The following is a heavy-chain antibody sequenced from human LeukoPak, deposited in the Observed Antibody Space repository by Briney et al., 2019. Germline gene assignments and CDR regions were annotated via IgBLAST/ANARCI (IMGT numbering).Heavy chain of an antibody. CDR1: GFTFSAYS. Sequence: GGSLRLSCAASGFTFSAYSMNWVRQAPGKGLGWVSFISTSSGTIYYADSVKGRFTISRDNAKNSLYLQMNSLRDEDTAVYYCARPTGYSSGWDIWGQGTMVTVSS. CDR3: ARPTGYSSGWDI. CDR2: ISTSSGTI. D-gene: IGHD6-19*01. J-gene: IGHJ3*02. V-gene: IGHV3-48*02.